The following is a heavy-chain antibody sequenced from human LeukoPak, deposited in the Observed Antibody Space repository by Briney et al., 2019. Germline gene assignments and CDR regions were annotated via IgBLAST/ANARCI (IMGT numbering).Heavy chain of an antibody. Sequence: SETLSRTCTVSGGSISSYYWSWIRQPPGKGLEWIGYIYYSGSTNYNPSLKSRVTISVDTSKNQFSLKLSSVTAADTAVYYCARGRAPYNWFDPWGQGTLVTVSS. CDR3: ARGRAPYNWFDP. CDR1: GGSISSYY. V-gene: IGHV4-59*01. J-gene: IGHJ5*02. CDR2: IYYSGST.